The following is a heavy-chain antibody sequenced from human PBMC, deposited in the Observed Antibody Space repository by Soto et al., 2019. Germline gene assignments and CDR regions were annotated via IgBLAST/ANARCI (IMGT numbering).Heavy chain of an antibody. CDR3: ARPLGWRDAFDI. D-gene: IGHD6-19*01. V-gene: IGHV3-7*01. CDR1: GFTFSTNW. CDR2: IKHDGSDE. J-gene: IGHJ3*02. Sequence: EVQLVESGGGLVQPGGSLRLSCAASGFTFSTNWMSWVRQAPGKGLEWVANIKHDGSDEYYVDPVKGRFTISRDNAKNSLYLQMSSMRAEDTAVYSCARPLGWRDAFDIWGQGTVVTVSS.